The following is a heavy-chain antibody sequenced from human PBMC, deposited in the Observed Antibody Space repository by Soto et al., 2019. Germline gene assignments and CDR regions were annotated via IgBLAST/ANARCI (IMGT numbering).Heavy chain of an antibody. D-gene: IGHD3-10*01. J-gene: IGHJ6*02. CDR2: ISYDGSDR. V-gene: IGHV3-30*18. CDR3: AKVSSDRGYYFYGMDV. Sequence: VQLVESGGGVVQPGRSLRLSCAASGFTFRSYGMHWVRQAPGKGLEWVAVISYDGSDRYYADSVKGRFTISRDNSKNTLYLQMNSLRAEDMAVYYCAKVSSDRGYYFYGMDVWGQGTTVTVSS. CDR1: GFTFRSYG.